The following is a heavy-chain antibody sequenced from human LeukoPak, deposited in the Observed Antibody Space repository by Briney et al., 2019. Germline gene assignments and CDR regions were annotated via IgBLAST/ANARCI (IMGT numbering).Heavy chain of an antibody. Sequence: ASVKVSCKASGYTFTGYYMHWVRQAPGQGLEWMGWISAYNGNTNYAQKLQGRVTMTTDTSTSTAYMELRSLRSDDSAVYYCARDMYDISGRADYWGQGTRVTVSS. V-gene: IGHV1-18*04. D-gene: IGHD3-22*01. CDR1: GYTFTGYY. J-gene: IGHJ4*02. CDR3: ARDMYDISGRADY. CDR2: ISAYNGNT.